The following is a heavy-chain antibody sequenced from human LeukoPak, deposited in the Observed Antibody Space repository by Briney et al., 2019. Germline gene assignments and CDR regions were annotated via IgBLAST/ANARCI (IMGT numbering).Heavy chain of an antibody. CDR2: IYTSGST. D-gene: IGHD3-10*01. CDR3: ARDLSYYGSGMKFDP. V-gene: IGHV4-61*02. Sequence: SETLSLTCTVSGGSISSSSYYWSWIRQPAGKGLEWIGRIYTSGSTNYNPSLKSRVTMSVDTSKNQFSLKLSSVTAADTAVYYCARDLSYYGSGMKFDPWGQGTLVTVSS. J-gene: IGHJ5*02. CDR1: GGSISSSSYY.